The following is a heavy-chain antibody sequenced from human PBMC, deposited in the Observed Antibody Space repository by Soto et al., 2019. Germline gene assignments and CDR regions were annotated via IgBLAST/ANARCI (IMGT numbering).Heavy chain of an antibody. CDR1: GFTFSSYA. Sequence: QVQLVESGGGVVQSGRSLRLSCAASGFTFSSYAMHWVRQAPGKGLEWVAVISYDGSNKYYADSVKGRFTISRDNSKNTLYLQMNSLRAEDTAVYYCATVPYYYDSSGYFDYWGQGTLVTVSS. V-gene: IGHV3-30-3*01. CDR3: ATVPYYYDSSGYFDY. CDR2: ISYDGSNK. D-gene: IGHD3-22*01. J-gene: IGHJ4*02.